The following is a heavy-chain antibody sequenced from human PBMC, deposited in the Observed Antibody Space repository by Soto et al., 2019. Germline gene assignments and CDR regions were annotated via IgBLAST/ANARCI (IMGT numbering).Heavy chain of an antibody. Sequence: GGSLRLSCAASGFTFDDYAMHWVRQAPGKGLEWVSGISWNSGSIGYADSVKGRFTISRDNAKNSLYLQMNSLRAEDTALYYCAKDIFLGGSGSSSDYWGQGTLVTVS. V-gene: IGHV3-9*01. CDR2: ISWNSGSI. D-gene: IGHD3-10*01. J-gene: IGHJ4*02. CDR3: AKDIFLGGSGSSSDY. CDR1: GFTFDDYA.